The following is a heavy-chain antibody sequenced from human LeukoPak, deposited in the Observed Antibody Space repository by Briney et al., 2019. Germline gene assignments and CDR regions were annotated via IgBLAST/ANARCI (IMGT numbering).Heavy chain of an antibody. J-gene: IGHJ5*02. CDR2: ISYDGSNK. Sequence: GGSLRLSCAASGFTFSSYAMHWVRQAPGKGLEWVAVISYDGSNKYYADSVKGRFTISRDNYKNTLYLQMKSLRVEDTALYFCARDFGSGWNWFDPWGQGTLVTVSS. CDR3: ARDFGSGWNWFDP. V-gene: IGHV3-30-3*01. CDR1: GFTFSSYA. D-gene: IGHD6-19*01.